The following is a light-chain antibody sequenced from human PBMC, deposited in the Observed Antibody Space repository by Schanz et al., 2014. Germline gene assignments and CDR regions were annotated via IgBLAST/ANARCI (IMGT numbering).Light chain of an antibody. CDR1: QSVTTW. V-gene: IGKV1-5*03. CDR2: KAS. Sequence: DIQVTQSPSTLSASVGDRVTFTCRVSQSVTTWLAWYQQKPGKAPTLLIFKASSLESGVPSRFSGSGSGTEFTLTISSLQPDDFATYYCQQYNSYPWTFGQGTRVEIK. J-gene: IGKJ1*01. CDR3: QQYNSYPWT.